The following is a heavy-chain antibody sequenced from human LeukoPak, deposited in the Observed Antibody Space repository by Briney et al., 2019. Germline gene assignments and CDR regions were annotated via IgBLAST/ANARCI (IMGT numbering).Heavy chain of an antibody. CDR2: ISTSGST. CDR3: ARDGSSSWYGDWFDP. D-gene: IGHD6-13*01. V-gene: IGHV4-4*07. Sequence: KPSETLSLTCTVSGGSISSYYWSWIRQPAGKGLEWIGRISTSGSTNYNPSLKSRVTMSVDTSKNQFSLKLSSVTAAATAVYYCARDGSSSWYGDWFDPWGQGTLVTVSS. J-gene: IGHJ5*02. CDR1: GGSISSYY.